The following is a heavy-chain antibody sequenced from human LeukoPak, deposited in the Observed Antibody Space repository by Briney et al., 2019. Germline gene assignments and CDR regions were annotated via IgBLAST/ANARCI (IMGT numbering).Heavy chain of an antibody. CDR1: GYTFTSYG. Sequence: ASVKVSCKASGYTFTSYGISWVRQAPGQGLEWMGWINPNSGGTNYAQKFQGRVTMTRDTSISTAYMELSRLRSDDTAVYYCAREGEYYYGSGSYYPNWFDPWGQGTLVTVSS. CDR2: INPNSGGT. D-gene: IGHD3-10*01. J-gene: IGHJ5*02. CDR3: AREGEYYYGSGSYYPNWFDP. V-gene: IGHV1-2*02.